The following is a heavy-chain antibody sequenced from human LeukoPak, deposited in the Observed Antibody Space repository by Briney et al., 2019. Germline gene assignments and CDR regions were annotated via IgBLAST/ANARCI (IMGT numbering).Heavy chain of an antibody. V-gene: IGHV3-74*01. Sequence: GGSLRLSCAASGFTFSSYEMNWVRQAPGKGLVWVSHISSDGSSTSYADSVKGRFTISRDNAKNTLYLQMNSLRAEDTAVYYCARDWGSSEMWGQGTQVTVSS. CDR3: ARDWGSSEM. J-gene: IGHJ4*02. D-gene: IGHD2-2*01. CDR1: GFTFSSYE. CDR2: ISSDGSST.